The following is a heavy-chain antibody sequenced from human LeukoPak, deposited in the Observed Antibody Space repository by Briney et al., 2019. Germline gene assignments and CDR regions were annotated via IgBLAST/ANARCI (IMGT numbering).Heavy chain of an antibody. CDR2: IYYSGST. CDR1: GGSISSSSYY. V-gene: IGHV4-39*07. Sequence: SETLSLTCTVSGGSISSSSYYWGWIRQPPGKGLEWIGSIYYSGSTYYNPSLKSRATISVDTSKNQFSLKLSSVTAADTAVYYCARSPIYSSSSGIYYYYYYMDVWGKGTTVTVSS. D-gene: IGHD6-6*01. J-gene: IGHJ6*03. CDR3: ARSPIYSSSSGIYYYYYYMDV.